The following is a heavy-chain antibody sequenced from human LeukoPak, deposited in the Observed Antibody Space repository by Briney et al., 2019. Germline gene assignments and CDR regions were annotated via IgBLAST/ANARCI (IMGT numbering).Heavy chain of an antibody. J-gene: IGHJ4*02. V-gene: IGHV3-30*03. Sequence: GRSLRLSCAASGFIFSSYGMHWVRQAPGKGLEWVAVISYDGSDKYYADSVKGRFTISRDNSKNTLYLQMNSLRAEDTAVYYCARHDWGPRGRVLPYYFDYWGQGTLVTVSS. CDR2: ISYDGSDK. CDR1: GFIFSSYG. D-gene: IGHD3-9*01. CDR3: ARHDWGPRGRVLPYYFDY.